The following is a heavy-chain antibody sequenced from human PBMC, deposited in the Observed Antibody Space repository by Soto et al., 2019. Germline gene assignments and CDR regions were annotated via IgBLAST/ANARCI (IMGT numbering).Heavy chain of an antibody. D-gene: IGHD4-17*01. CDR1: DGTISSTSYY. CDR3: ARREDGDYGDFLYYFDY. Sequence: SETLCLTSTVSDGTISSTSYYWGWIRKPPGKGLEWIGSIYYSGSTYYNPSLKSRVTISVDTSKNQFSLKLSSVTAADTAVYYCARREDGDYGDFLYYFDYWGQGTLVTVSS. CDR2: IYYSGST. V-gene: IGHV4-39*01. J-gene: IGHJ4*02.